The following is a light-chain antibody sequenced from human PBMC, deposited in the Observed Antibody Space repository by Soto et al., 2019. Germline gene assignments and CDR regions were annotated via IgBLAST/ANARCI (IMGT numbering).Light chain of an antibody. V-gene: IGKV1-5*01. CDR1: QRISVS. CDR2: DAS. Sequence: DIQMTQSPSTLSGSVGARVTITCRASQRISVSLAWYQQKPRKAPNLLIYDASTLQGGVPSRLSGGGSGTVFTLPVTSLKPEYFASYFCQQYDKYSTFGHGTKVDIK. J-gene: IGKJ1*01. CDR3: QQYDKYST.